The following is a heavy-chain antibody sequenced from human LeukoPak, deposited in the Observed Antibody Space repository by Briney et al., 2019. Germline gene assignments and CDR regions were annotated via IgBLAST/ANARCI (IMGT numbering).Heavy chain of an antibody. Sequence: GGSLRLSCAASGLTFSSYAMNWVRQAPGKGLEWVSAISGSGGNTYYADSVKGRFTISRDNAKNSLYLQMNSLRAEDTAVYYCARDRGQWLIYFDYWGQGTLVTVSS. CDR1: GLTFSSYA. J-gene: IGHJ4*02. V-gene: IGHV3-23*01. CDR2: ISGSGGNT. D-gene: IGHD6-19*01. CDR3: ARDRGQWLIYFDY.